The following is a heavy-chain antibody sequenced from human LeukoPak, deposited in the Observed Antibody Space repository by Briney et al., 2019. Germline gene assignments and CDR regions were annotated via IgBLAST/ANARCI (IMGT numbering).Heavy chain of an antibody. CDR1: GGSISSGGYY. D-gene: IGHD2-15*01. V-gene: IGHV4-31*03. CDR3: ARDYRYCSGGSCYSYYFDY. Sequence: PSQTLSLTCTVSGGSISSGGYYWSWIRQHPGKGLEWIGYIYYSGSTYYNPSLKSRVTISVDTSKNQFSLKLSSVTAADTAVYYCARDYRYCSGGSCYSYYFDYWGQGTLVTVSS. CDR2: IYYSGST. J-gene: IGHJ4*02.